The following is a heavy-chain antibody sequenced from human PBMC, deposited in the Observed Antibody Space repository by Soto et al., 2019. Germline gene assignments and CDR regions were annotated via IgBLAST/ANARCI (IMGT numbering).Heavy chain of an antibody. J-gene: IGHJ4*02. CDR2: IYYSGST. Sequence: SETLSLTCTVSGGSISSGGYYWSWIRQRPGKGLEWIGYIYYSGSTYYNPSPKSRVTISVDTSKNQFSLKLSSVTAADTAVYYCARGSYYYDSSGYLGLDYWGQGTLVTVSS. D-gene: IGHD3-22*01. CDR3: ARGSYYYDSSGYLGLDY. CDR1: GGSISSGGYY. V-gene: IGHV4-31*03.